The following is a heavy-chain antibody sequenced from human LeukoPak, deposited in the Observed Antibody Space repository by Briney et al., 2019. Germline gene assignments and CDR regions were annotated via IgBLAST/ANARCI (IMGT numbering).Heavy chain of an antibody. D-gene: IGHD5-12*01. CDR3: ARLTGYDWESSYDY. J-gene: IGHJ4*02. Sequence: SETLSLTCTVSGGSISSYYWSWIRQPPGKGLEWIGYIYYSGSANYNPSLKSRVTISVDTSKNQFSLKLSSVTAEDTAVYYCARLTGYDWESSYDYWGQGTLVTVSS. CDR1: GGSISSYY. CDR2: IYYSGSA. V-gene: IGHV4-59*01.